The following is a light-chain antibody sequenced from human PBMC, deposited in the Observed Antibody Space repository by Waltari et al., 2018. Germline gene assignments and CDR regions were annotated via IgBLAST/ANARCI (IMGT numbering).Light chain of an antibody. J-gene: IGLJ3*02. CDR1: SNNIGSYD. V-gene: IGLV1-44*01. CDR2: GDS. Sequence: QSALTQETSVSGTVGQTVTLSCIGNSNNIGSYDVGWYQQISHGAPKTVMFGDSLPSGIPDRFSASKYGTTASLTISGLQPDDEADYYCSAWDYSLSAWVFGGGTKVTVL. CDR3: SAWDYSLSAWV.